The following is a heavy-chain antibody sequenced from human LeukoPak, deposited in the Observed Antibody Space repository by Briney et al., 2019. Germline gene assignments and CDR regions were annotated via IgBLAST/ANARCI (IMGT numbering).Heavy chain of an antibody. CDR2: IYYSGST. D-gene: IGHD3-22*01. CDR3: ARREDYYDSSGYPN. CDR1: GGSNSGYY. J-gene: IGHJ4*02. Sequence: SETLSLTCPVSGGSNSGYYWSWIRQPPGKGLEWIGYIYYSGSTNYNPSPKSRVTISVDTSKNQFSLKLSSVTAADTAVYYCARREDYYDSSGYPNWGQGTLVTVSS. V-gene: IGHV4-59*01.